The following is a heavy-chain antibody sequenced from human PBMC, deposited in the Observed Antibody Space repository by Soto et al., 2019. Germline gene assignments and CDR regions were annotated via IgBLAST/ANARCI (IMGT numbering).Heavy chain of an antibody. Sequence: QVQLVQSGAEVKKPGSSVKVSCKASGGTFSSYAISWVRQAPGQGLEWMGGSIPIFGTANYAQKFQGRVTITADESTSTAYIELSSLRSEETAVYYCAGVFAGYSSSWYDYWGQGTLVTVSS. J-gene: IGHJ4*02. CDR2: SIPIFGTA. CDR1: GGTFSSYA. V-gene: IGHV1-69*12. CDR3: AGVFAGYSSSWYDY. D-gene: IGHD6-13*01.